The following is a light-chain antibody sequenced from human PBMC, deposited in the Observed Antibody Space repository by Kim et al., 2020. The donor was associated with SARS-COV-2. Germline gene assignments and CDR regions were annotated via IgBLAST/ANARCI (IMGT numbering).Light chain of an antibody. CDR2: KAY. V-gene: IGKV1-5*03. CDR3: QQYNSYSGT. J-gene: IGKJ1*01. Sequence: SVGDRVTITCRASQSISSWLAWYQQEPGKAPKLLIYKAYSLESGVPSRFSGSGSGTEFTLSISSLQPDDFATYYCQQYNSYSGTFGQGTKVDIK. CDR1: QSISSW.